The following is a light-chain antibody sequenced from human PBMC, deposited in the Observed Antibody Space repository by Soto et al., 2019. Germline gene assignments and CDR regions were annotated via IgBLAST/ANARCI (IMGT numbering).Light chain of an antibody. CDR2: WAS. V-gene: IGKV4-1*01. Sequence: DIVMTQSPDSLAVSLGESATINCKSSQSVLYNSNNKNYLAWYQQKPGQPPKLIIYWASTRQSGVPDRFSGSGSGTDLTLTVSSLQAENVADYYFQQYYYTPQTFGQGTKVDIK. CDR3: QQYYYTPQT. CDR1: QSVLYNSNNKNY. J-gene: IGKJ1*01.